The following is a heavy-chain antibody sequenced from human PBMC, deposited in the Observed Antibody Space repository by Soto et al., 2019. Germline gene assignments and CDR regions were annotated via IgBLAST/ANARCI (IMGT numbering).Heavy chain of an antibody. CDR2: IIPILGIA. CDR3: ARDAAARSPNYYCYYHVDD. V-gene: IGHV1-69*04. CDR1: GGTFSSYT. Sequence: ASVKVSCKASGGTFSSYTISWVRQAPGQGLEWMGRIIPILGIANYAQKFQGRVTITADKSTSTAYMELSSLRSEDTAVYYCARDAAARSPNYYCYYHVDDWGKGTTVTVSS. D-gene: IGHD6-6*01. J-gene: IGHJ6*03.